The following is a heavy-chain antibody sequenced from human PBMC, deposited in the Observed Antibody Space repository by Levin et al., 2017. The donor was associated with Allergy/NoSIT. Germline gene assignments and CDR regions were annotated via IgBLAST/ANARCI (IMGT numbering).Heavy chain of an antibody. CDR3: ARHSALYCSSTSCPITMVRGTLDAFDI. CDR2: IDPSDSYT. V-gene: IGHV5-10-1*01. CDR1: GYSFTSYW. Sequence: GGSLRLSCKGSGYSFTSYWISWVRQMPGKGLEWMGRIDPSDSYTNYSPSFQGHVTISADKSISTAYLQWSSLKASDTAMYYCARHSALYCSSTSCPITMVRGTLDAFDIWGQGTMVTVSS. D-gene: IGHD2-2*01. J-gene: IGHJ3*02.